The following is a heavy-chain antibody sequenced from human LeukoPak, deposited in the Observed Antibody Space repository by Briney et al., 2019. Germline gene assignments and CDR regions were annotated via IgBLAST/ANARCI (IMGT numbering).Heavy chain of an antibody. V-gene: IGHV4-30-4*01. Sequence: SETLSLTCTVSGGSISSGDYYWSWIRQPPGKGLEWIGYIYYSGSTYYNPSLKSRVTISVDTSRNQFSLKLSSVTAADTAVYYCASLLNWNDLTLDYWGQGTLVTVSS. J-gene: IGHJ4*02. CDR2: IYYSGST. D-gene: IGHD1-20*01. CDR3: ASLLNWNDLTLDY. CDR1: GGSISSGDYY.